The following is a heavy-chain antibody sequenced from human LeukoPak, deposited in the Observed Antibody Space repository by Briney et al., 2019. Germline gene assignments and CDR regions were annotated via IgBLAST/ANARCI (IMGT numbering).Heavy chain of an antibody. CDR3: ASGSGGYSYDMSPYYYDSSGYYPFDY. CDR2: ISGSGGST. J-gene: IGHJ4*02. Sequence: PGGSLRLSCAASGFTFSSYAMSWVRQAPGKGLEWVSAISGSGGSTYYADSVKGRFTISRDNSKKTLYLQMNSLRAEDTAVYYCASGSGGYSYDMSPYYYDSSGYYPFDYWGQGTLVTVSS. D-gene: IGHD3-22*01. CDR1: GFTFSSYA. V-gene: IGHV3-23*01.